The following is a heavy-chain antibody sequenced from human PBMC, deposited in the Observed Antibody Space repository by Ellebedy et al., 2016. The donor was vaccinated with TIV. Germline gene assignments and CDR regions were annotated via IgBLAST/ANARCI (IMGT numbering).Heavy chain of an antibody. Sequence: AASVKVSCKASRGTFNSSAINWVRQAPGQGLEWMGRIIPIIGIAIYARNFQGRVTITADKATSTAYMDLSSLRSEDTAVYFCSPAPYCDFGYYYDGMDVWGQGTTATVSS. D-gene: IGHD3-9*01. CDR2: IIPIIGIA. CDR3: SPAPYCDFGYYYDGMDV. V-gene: IGHV1-69*04. J-gene: IGHJ6*02. CDR1: RGTFNSSA.